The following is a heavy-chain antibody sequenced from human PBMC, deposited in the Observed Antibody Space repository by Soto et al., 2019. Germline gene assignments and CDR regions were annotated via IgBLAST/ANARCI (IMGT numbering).Heavy chain of an antibody. Sequence: SETLSLTCAVYGGSFSGYYWSWIRQPPGKGLEWIGEINHSGSTNYNPSLKSRVTISVDTSKNQFSLKLSSVPAADTAVYYCAREPRGIAASYYYGMDVWGQGTTVTVSS. CDR3: AREPRGIAASYYYGMDV. J-gene: IGHJ6*02. CDR1: GGSFSGYY. V-gene: IGHV4-34*01. CDR2: INHSGST. D-gene: IGHD6-13*01.